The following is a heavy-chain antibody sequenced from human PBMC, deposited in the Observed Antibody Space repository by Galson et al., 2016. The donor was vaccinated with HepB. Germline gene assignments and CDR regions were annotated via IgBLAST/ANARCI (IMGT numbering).Heavy chain of an antibody. V-gene: IGHV5-51*01. CDR2: IYPGDSDT. Sequence: QSGAEVKKPGESLKISCRGSGYRFTSYWIGWVRQMPGKGLDYMGIIYPGDSDTRYSPSFQGQVTISADKSISIAYLQWNTLKASDTAMYYRARGDLGELSPNYAFDIWGQGTMVTVSS. CDR1: GYRFTSYW. D-gene: IGHD3-16*02. J-gene: IGHJ3*02. CDR3: ARGDLGELSPNYAFDI.